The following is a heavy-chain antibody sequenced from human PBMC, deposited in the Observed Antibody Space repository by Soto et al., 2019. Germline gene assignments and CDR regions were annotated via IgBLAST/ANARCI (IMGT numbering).Heavy chain of an antibody. CDR2: ISAYNGNT. Sequence: QVQLVQSGAEVKKPGASVKVSCKASGYTFTSYGISWVRQAPGQGLELMGWISAYNGNTNYEQKLQGRVTMNTDTSTRTTYIELRSLRPDETAVYYCARVLTAARIDYWGQATLVTVSS. CDR3: ARVLTAARIDY. CDR1: GYTFTSYG. D-gene: IGHD6-6*01. J-gene: IGHJ4*02. V-gene: IGHV1-18*01.